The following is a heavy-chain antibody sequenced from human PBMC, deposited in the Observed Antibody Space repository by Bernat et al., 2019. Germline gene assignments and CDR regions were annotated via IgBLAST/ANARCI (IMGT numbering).Heavy chain of an antibody. V-gene: IGHV1-69*08. CDR2: IIPILGIA. Sequence: QVQLVQSGAEVKKPGSSVMVSCKASGGTFSSYTISWVRQAPGQGLEWMGRIIPILGIANYAQKFQGRVTITADKSTSTAYMELSSLRSEDTAVYYCARDLHGYSGNDHYWGQGTLVTVSS. CDR3: ARDLHGYSGNDHY. CDR1: GGTFSSYT. D-gene: IGHD5-12*01. J-gene: IGHJ4*02.